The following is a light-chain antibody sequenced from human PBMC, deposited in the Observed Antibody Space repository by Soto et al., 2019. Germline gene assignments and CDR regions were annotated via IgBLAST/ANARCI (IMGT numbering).Light chain of an antibody. Sequence: EIVLTQSPGTLSLSPGERATLSCRASQSVRSSYLAWYQHKPGQAPRLLIYSASSRATGIPDRFSGSGSGTDFTLTISRLEHEDFAVYYCQQYGSSITFGGGTKVEIK. CDR1: QSVRSSY. CDR2: SAS. CDR3: QQYGSSIT. V-gene: IGKV3-20*01. J-gene: IGKJ4*01.